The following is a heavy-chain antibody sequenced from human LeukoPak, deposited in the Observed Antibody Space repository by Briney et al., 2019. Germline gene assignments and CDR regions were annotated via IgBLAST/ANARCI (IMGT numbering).Heavy chain of an antibody. V-gene: IGHV4-30-2*01. CDR1: GGSISSGGYS. Sequence: SETLSLTCAVSGGSISSGGYSWSWIRQPPGKGLEWIGYIYRSGSTYYNPSLKSRVTISVDRSKNQFSLKLSSVTAADTAVYYCARRLITFGGVIVDYWGQGTLVTVSS. J-gene: IGHJ4*02. CDR3: ARRLITFGGVIVDY. CDR2: IYRSGST. D-gene: IGHD3-16*02.